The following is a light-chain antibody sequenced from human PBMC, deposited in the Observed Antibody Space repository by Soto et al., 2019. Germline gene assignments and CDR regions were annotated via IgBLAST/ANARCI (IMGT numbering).Light chain of an antibody. V-gene: IGKV3-11*01. CDR2: DAS. J-gene: IGKJ5*01. CDR3: QQRSNWPPIT. Sequence: EIVLTQSPAPLSLSPGERATLSCRASQSVSSYLDWYQQKPGQAPRLLIYDASNRATGIPARFSGSGCGTDFTLTISSREPEDFAVYYCQQRSNWPPITFGQGTRLEIK. CDR1: QSVSSY.